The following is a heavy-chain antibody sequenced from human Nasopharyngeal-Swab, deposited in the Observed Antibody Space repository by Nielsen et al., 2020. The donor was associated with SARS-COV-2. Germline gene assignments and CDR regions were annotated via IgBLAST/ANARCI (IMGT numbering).Heavy chain of an antibody. J-gene: IGHJ3*02. CDR3: AKLSPYYYGSGSSHDAFDI. CDR2: ISGSGGST. Sequence: VRQAPGKGLEWVSAISGSGGSTYYADSVKGRFTISRDNSKNTLYLQMNSLRAEDTAVYYCAKLSPYYYGSGSSHDAFDIWGQGTMVTASS. D-gene: IGHD3-10*01. V-gene: IGHV3-23*01.